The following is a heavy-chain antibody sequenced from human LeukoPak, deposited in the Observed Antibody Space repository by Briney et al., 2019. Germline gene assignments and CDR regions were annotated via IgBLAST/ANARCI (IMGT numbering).Heavy chain of an antibody. D-gene: IGHD4-17*01. CDR3: ARDAFYGDYSYFDS. CDR2: IIPIFGSA. J-gene: IGHJ4*02. Sequence: SVKVSCKASGGTFSSYAISWVRQAPGQGLEWMGGIIPIFGSANYAQKFQGRVTITADESTSTAYMELSSLTSEDTAVYYCARDAFYGDYSYFDSWGQGTLVTVSS. V-gene: IGHV1-69*01. CDR1: GGTFSSYA.